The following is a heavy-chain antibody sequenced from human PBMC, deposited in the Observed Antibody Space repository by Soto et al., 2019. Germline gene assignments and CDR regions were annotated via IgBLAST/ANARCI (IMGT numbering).Heavy chain of an antibody. CDR1: GFTFSNYW. CDR3: ARVGATSGLGY. J-gene: IGHJ4*02. Sequence: GGSLRLSCAASGFTFSNYWMHWVRQGPGKGLVWVSRINSDGSSTNYADSVKGRFTISRDNAKNTLYLQMNSLRAEDTAVYYCARVGATSGLGYWGPGTLVTVSS. CDR2: INSDGSST. V-gene: IGHV3-74*01. D-gene: IGHD1-26*01.